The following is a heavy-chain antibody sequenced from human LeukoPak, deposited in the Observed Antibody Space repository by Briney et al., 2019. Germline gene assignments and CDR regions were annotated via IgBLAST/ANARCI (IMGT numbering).Heavy chain of an antibody. J-gene: IGHJ4*02. CDR1: GFTFSSYA. Sequence: GGSLRLSCAASGFTFSSYAMHWVRQAPGKGLEWVAVISYDGSNKYYADSVKGRFTISRDNSKNTLYLQMNSLRAEDTAVYYCAKGLISGWYRFDYWGQGTLVTVSS. CDR3: AKGLISGWYRFDY. CDR2: ISYDGSNK. D-gene: IGHD6-19*01. V-gene: IGHV3-30*04.